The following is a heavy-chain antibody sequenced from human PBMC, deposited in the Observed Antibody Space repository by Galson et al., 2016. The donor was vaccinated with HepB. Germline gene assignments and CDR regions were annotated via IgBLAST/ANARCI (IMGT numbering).Heavy chain of an antibody. CDR3: ARDHAPTAVAGIGNYDYAMDV. CDR2: INPNSGGT. Sequence: SVKVSCKASGYTFSAFYLHWVRQAPGQGPEWMGWINPNSGGTKYAQKFQGWITMTRDTSLTTAYMDLTRLTSDDTAVYYCARDHAPTAVAGIGNYDYAMDVWGQGTTVIVSS. V-gene: IGHV1-2*04. CDR1: GYTFSAFY. J-gene: IGHJ6*02. D-gene: IGHD2-15*01.